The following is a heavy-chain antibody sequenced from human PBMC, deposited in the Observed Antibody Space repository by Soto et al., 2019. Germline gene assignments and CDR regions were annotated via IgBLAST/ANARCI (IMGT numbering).Heavy chain of an antibody. J-gene: IGHJ4*02. V-gene: IGHV3-21*01. D-gene: IGHD6-13*01. CDR1: GFTFSNYN. Sequence: GGSLRLSCAASGFTFSNYNMNWVRQAPGKGLEWVSFFSSGSSYIYYADSVKGRFTISIDNAKNSLYIQMNSLRVEDTAIYYCARDNGRGSSTSYYFDNWGQGTLVTVSS. CDR3: ARDNGRGSSTSYYFDN. CDR2: FSSGSSYI.